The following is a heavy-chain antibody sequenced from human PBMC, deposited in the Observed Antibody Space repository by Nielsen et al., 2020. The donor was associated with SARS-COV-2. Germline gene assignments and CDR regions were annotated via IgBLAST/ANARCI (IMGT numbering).Heavy chain of an antibody. Sequence: GESLKISCAASGFTFSDYYMSWIRQAPGKRLEWVSYISSSSSYTNYADSVKGRFTISRDNAKNSLYLQMNSLRAEDTAVYYCARVSRPEEWLPDSYYFDYWGQGTLVTVSS. CDR3: ARVSRPEEWLPDSYYFDY. V-gene: IGHV3-11*05. J-gene: IGHJ4*02. CDR1: GFTFSDYY. CDR2: ISSSSSYT. D-gene: IGHD5-12*01.